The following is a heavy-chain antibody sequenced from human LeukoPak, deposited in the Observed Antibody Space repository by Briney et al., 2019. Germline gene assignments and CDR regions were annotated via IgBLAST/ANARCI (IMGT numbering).Heavy chain of an antibody. CDR2: INGDGSST. CDR3: TGGGGTSDY. J-gene: IGHJ4*02. Sequence: PGGSLRLSCAASGFTFSSYWMHWVRQAPGKGLVWVSRINGDGSSTSYADSVKGRFSISRDNTRNTVYMQMNSLRAEDTAVYYCTGGGGTSDYWGQGTLSPSPQ. D-gene: IGHD1-1*01. CDR1: GFTFSSYW. V-gene: IGHV3-74*01.